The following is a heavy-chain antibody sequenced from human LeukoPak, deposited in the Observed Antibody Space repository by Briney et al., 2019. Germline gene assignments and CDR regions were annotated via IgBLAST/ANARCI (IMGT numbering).Heavy chain of an antibody. CDR2: ISGYNGNT. Sequence: ASVKVSCKASGYTFTSYGISWVRQAPGQGPEWMGWISGYNGNTNYAQKFQARATMTTDTSTTTAYMELRSLRSDDTAVYYCARDGNYYGSGSYYNVDYFDYWGQGTLVTVSS. D-gene: IGHD3-10*01. CDR3: ARDGNYYGSGSYYNVDYFDY. J-gene: IGHJ4*02. CDR1: GYTFTSYG. V-gene: IGHV1-18*01.